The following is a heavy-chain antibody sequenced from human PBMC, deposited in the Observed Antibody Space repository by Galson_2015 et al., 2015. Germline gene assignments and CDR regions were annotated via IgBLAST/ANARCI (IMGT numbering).Heavy chain of an antibody. J-gene: IGHJ4*02. CDR1: GYTFSSYW. V-gene: IGHV5-51*03. Sequence: QSGAEVKKPGESLKISCKGSGYTFSSYWIVWVRQMPGKGLDYMGTIYPGDSDTRYSPSFQGQVTISADKSISTAYLQWSSLKASDTAMYYCARPYCSGGTCYYYIDSWGQGTLVTVSS. D-gene: IGHD2-15*01. CDR2: IYPGDSDT. CDR3: ARPYCSGGTCYYYIDS.